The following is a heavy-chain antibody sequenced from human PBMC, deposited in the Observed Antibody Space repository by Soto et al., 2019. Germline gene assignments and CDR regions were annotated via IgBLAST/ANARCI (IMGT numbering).Heavy chain of an antibody. Sequence: PXVSLRLSCAASGFTFSSYAMHWVRQAPGKGLEWVAVISYDGSNKYYADSVKGRFTISRDNSKNTLYLQMNSLRAEDTAVYYCARDPYCSSTSCFRYYYYYGMDVWSQGTTVTVSS. CDR2: ISYDGSNK. J-gene: IGHJ6*02. V-gene: IGHV3-30-3*01. CDR3: ARDPYCSSTSCFRYYYYYGMDV. CDR1: GFTFSSYA. D-gene: IGHD2-2*01.